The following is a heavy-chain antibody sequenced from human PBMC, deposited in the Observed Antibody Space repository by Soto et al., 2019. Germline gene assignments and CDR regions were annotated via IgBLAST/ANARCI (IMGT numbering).Heavy chain of an antibody. CDR2: IYSGGST. V-gene: IGHV3-53*04. D-gene: IGHD3-22*01. CDR1: GFTVSSNY. Sequence: GGSLSLSCAASGFTVSSNYMSWVRQAPGKGLEWVSVIYSGGSTYYADSVKGRFTISRHNSKNTLYLQMNSLRAEDTAVYYCARASYDSSGYYFDYWGQGTLVTVSS. CDR3: ARASYDSSGYYFDY. J-gene: IGHJ4*02.